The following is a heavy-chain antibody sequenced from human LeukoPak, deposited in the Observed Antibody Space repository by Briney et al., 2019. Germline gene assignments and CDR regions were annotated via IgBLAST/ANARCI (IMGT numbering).Heavy chain of an antibody. Sequence: PGGSLRLSCAASGFTFSSYWMTWVRQAPGKGLEWVANIKEDGGEKYYVDSVKGRCTISRDNAKNPVFLQMNSLRVEDTAVYYCARHRSGAYFDDWGQGTLVTVSS. CDR1: GFTFSSYW. CDR2: IKEDGGEK. J-gene: IGHJ4*02. CDR3: ARHRSGAYFDD. D-gene: IGHD1-26*01. V-gene: IGHV3-7*04.